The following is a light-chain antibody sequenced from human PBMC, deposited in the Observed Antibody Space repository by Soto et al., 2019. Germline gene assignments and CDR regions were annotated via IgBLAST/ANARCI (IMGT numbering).Light chain of an antibody. Sequence: QSALTQPRSGSGSPGQSVTISCTGISNNYVSWYQQHPGKVPKVSVYDVTLRHSGVSDRFSGSRSGNTASLAISGLRGEDDDDYYCCSYSGPYGEVVFGGGTKGTVL. J-gene: IGLJ2*01. CDR2: DVT. CDR3: CSYSGPYGEVV. V-gene: IGLV2-11*01. CDR1: SNNY.